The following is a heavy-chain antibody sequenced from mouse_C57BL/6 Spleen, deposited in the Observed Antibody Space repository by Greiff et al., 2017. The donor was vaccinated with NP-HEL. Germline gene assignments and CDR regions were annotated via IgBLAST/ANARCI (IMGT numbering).Heavy chain of an antibody. CDR1: GFTFSSYG. CDR2: ISSGGSYT. V-gene: IGHV5-6*01. D-gene: IGHD1-1*01. CDR3: ARQGYGSREAFYFDY. J-gene: IGHJ2*01. Sequence: EVQRVESGGDLVKPGGSLKLSCAASGFTFSSYGMSWVRQTPDKRLEWVATISSGGSYTYYPDSVKGRFTISSDNAKNTLYLQMSSLKSEDTAMYYCARQGYGSREAFYFDYWGQGTTLTVSS.